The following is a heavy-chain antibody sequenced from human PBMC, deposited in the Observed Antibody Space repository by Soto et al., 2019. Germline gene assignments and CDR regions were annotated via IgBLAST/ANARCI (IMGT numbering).Heavy chain of an antibody. CDR2: IYGSGRGI. D-gene: IGHD2-2*01. V-gene: IGHV3-23*05. J-gene: IGHJ4*02. CDR3: AKDRQPDGLWPFDH. CDR1: GFPFSTYA. Sequence: EVKLLESGGGLVQPGGSLRLSCAASGFPFSTYAMSWVRQAPGKGLEWVSGIYGSGRGISYGDSVKGRFTISRDNSNSMLYLQMQSLRVEDTAVYYCAKDRQPDGLWPFDHWGRGTLVTVSS.